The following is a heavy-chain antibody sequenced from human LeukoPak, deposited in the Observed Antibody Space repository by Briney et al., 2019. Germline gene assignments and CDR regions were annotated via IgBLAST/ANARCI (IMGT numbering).Heavy chain of an antibody. CDR3: ARGGPTGTTILH. D-gene: IGHD1-7*01. V-gene: IGHV4-59*01. J-gene: IGHJ4*02. CDR1: GGSISSYY. CDR2: IYYSGST. Sequence: KSSETLSLTCTVSGGSISSYYWSWIRQPPGKGLEWIGYIYYSGSTNYNPSLKSRVTISVDTSKNQFSLKLSSVTAADTAVYYCARGGPTGTTILHWGQGTLVTVSS.